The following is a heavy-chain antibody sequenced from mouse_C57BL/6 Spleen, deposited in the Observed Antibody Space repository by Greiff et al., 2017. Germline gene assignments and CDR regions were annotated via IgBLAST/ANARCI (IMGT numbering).Heavy chain of an antibody. CDR1: GYTLTTYP. D-gene: IGHD1-1*01. CDR3: ARGPYSYGSDYAMDY. V-gene: IGHV1-47*01. CDR2: FHPYSDDT. Sequence: VTPAEFGAELVKPGASVKMSCNASGYTLTTYPIERMKQNHGKSLEWIGNFHPYSDDTKYNEKFKGKDTLTIENTTSAVYLELSRLTSDDSTFYYCARGPYSYGSDYAMDYWGQGTSVTVSS. J-gene: IGHJ4*01.